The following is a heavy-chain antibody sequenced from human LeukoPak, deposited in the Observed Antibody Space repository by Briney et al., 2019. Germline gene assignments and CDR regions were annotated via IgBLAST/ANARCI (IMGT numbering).Heavy chain of an antibody. V-gene: IGHV4-59*08. Sequence: NASETLSLTCTVSGGSISSYYWSWIRQPPGKGLEWIGYVYYSGSTNYNPSLKSRVTISVDTSKNQFSLKVSSVTAEDTAVYYCARQWRTAAAPFEYWGQGTLVTVSS. D-gene: IGHD6-13*01. J-gene: IGHJ4*02. CDR2: VYYSGST. CDR3: ARQWRTAAAPFEY. CDR1: GGSISSYY.